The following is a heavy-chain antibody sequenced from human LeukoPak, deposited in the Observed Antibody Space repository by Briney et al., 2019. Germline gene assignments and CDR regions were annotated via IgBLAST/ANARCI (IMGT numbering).Heavy chain of an antibody. CDR1: RFTFNAFY. J-gene: IGHJ4*02. D-gene: IGHD1-26*01. V-gene: IGHV3-11*01. CDR3: AKDPSGSYYFDY. CDR2: ISSSGSTI. Sequence: NPGGSLRLSCAASRFTFNAFYMSWIRPGPGQGLEWVSYISSSGSTIYYADSVKGRFTISRDKAKNSLYLQMNSLRAEDTAVYYCAKDPSGSYYFDYWGQGTLVTVSS.